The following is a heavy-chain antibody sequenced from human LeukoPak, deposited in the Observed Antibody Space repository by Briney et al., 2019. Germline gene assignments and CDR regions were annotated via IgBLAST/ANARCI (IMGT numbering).Heavy chain of an antibody. V-gene: IGHV3-7*01. CDR3: ARDGNSDWLIWGDY. D-gene: IGHD3-9*01. CDR2: IKKDGSEK. J-gene: IGHJ4*02. CDR1: GFIFSSHW. Sequence: PGGSLRLSCAATGFIFSSHWMSWVRQAPGKGLEWVANIKKDGSEKYYVDSVKGRFTISRDNAKSSLYLEMNSLRAEDTAVYYCARDGNSDWLIWGDYWGQGTLVTVSS.